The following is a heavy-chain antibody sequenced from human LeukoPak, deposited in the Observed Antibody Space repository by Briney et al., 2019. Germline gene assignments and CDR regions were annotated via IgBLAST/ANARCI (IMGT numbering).Heavy chain of an antibody. CDR3: ARVPRIEAGATGDWFDP. Sequence: PSETPSLTCTVSGGSISSGSYYWSWIRQPAGKGLEWIGFIYYSGSTNYNPSLKSRVTISVDTSKNQFFLNLRSVTAADTAVYYCARVPRIEAGATGDWFDPWGQGTVATVSS. V-gene: IGHV4-61*10. D-gene: IGHD6-13*01. CDR2: IYYSGST. CDR1: GGSISSGSYY. J-gene: IGHJ5*02.